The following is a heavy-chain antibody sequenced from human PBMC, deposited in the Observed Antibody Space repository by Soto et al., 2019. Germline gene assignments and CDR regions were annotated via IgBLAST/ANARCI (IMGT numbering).Heavy chain of an antibody. CDR1: GDSIRSGNHY. V-gene: IGHV4-30-4*01. J-gene: IGHJ6*02. CDR3: ARVVILTVYGCMDV. D-gene: IGHD3-9*01. Sequence: SETLSLTCTVSGDSIRSGNHYWSWLRPPPGKGLEWIGYIYYSGSTYYSPSLKSRVTISVDTSKNQFSLKLNSVTAADTAVYYCARVVILTVYGCMDVWGQGTTVTVSS. CDR2: IYYSGST.